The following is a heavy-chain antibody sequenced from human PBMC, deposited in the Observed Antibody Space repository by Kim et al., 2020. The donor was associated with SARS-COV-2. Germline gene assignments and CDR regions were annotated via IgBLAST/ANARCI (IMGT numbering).Heavy chain of an antibody. J-gene: IGHJ4*02. V-gene: IGHV1-3*01. D-gene: IGHD3-10*01. Sequence: QGRVTITRDTSASTAYMELSSLRSEDTAVYYCARPYYYGSGRLDPDYFDYWGQGTLVTVSS. CDR3: ARPYYYGSGRLDPDYFDY.